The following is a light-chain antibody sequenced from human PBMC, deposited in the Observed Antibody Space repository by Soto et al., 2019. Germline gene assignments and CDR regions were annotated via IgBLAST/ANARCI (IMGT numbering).Light chain of an antibody. Sequence: QSALTQPRSVSGPPGQSVTISCTGTNSDIGNYNYVSWYQQHPGKAPKVMIYDVSKRPSGVPDRFSGSKSGNTASLTISGLQAEDEADYYCCSYPGSHTWVFGGGTKVTVL. J-gene: IGLJ3*02. V-gene: IGLV2-11*01. CDR1: NSDIGNYNY. CDR3: CSYPGSHTWV. CDR2: DVS.